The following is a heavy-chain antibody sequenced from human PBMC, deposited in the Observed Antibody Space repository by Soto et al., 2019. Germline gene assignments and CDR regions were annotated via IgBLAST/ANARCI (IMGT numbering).Heavy chain of an antibody. CDR2: ITNGGTTI. CDR3: ATPVVRFLEWTTDY. D-gene: IGHD3-3*01. J-gene: IGHJ4*02. Sequence: PGGSLRLSCAASGFTFSSYSMNWVRQAPGKWLEWISYITNGGTTIYYADSVKGRFTISRDNAKNSLYLHMNSLRDDDTAVYYCATPVVRFLEWTTDYWGQGXLVTVYS. CDR1: GFTFSSYS. V-gene: IGHV3-48*02.